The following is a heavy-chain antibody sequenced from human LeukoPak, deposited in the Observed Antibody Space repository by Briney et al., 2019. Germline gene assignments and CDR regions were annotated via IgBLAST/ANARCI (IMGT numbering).Heavy chain of an antibody. Sequence: GGSLRLSCAASGFTFSGYAMHWVRQALGKGLEWLTVISTDGNDKHYADSVKGRFTVSRDNSKNTLFLQMNNLRTEDTAVYYCAKDKSVSADYYFDYWGQGTLVTVPS. CDR2: ISTDGNDK. V-gene: IGHV3-30*04. J-gene: IGHJ4*02. D-gene: IGHD5/OR15-5a*01. CDR1: GFTFSGYA. CDR3: AKDKSVSADYYFDY.